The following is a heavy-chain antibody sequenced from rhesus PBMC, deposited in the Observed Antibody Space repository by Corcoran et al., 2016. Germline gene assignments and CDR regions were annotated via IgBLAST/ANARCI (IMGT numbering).Heavy chain of an antibody. CDR3: ARRYSSSWT. V-gene: IGHV4-65*02. CDR1: GDSISSVSW. D-gene: IGHD3-3*01. Sequence: QVQLQESGPGLVRPAETLSLTCGVSGDSISSVSWWTWIRQPPGKGLEWIGNVGGNSCTTYYNPSLKSRATISKDASQNQFSLKLTSVTAADTAVYFCARRYSSSWTWGQGVLVSVSS. CDR2: VGGNSCTT. J-gene: IGHJ4*01.